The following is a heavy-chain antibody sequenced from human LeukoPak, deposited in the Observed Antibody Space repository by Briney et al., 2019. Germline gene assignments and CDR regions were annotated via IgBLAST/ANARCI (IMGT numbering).Heavy chain of an antibody. CDR2: IIPILGIA. J-gene: IGHJ5*02. Sequence: GASVKVSCKASGGTFSSYAISWVRQPPGQGLEWMGRIIPILGIANYAQKFQGRVTITADKSTSTAYMELSSLRSEDTAVYYCAIYCSGGSCEDNWFDPWGQGTLVTVSS. CDR1: GGTFSSYA. D-gene: IGHD2-15*01. V-gene: IGHV1-69*04. CDR3: AIYCSGGSCEDNWFDP.